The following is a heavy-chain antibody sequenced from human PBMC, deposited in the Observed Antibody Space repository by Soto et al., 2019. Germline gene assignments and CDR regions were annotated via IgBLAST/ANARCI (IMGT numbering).Heavy chain of an antibody. CDR3: ARGRSDSSGSSYYYGLDV. J-gene: IGHJ2*01. CDR1: QFTLNSYG. Sequence: EEQLVESGGHLVKRGGSLRLSCDASQFTLNSYGMNWVRQAPGKGLEWVSSISSTGEYMYYAESVKGRFTISRDNAKNSLYLQMNSLRVEDTAVYYCARGRSDSSGSSYYYGLDVWGRGTLVTVSS. V-gene: IGHV3-21*02. CDR2: ISSTGEYM. D-gene: IGHD3-22*01.